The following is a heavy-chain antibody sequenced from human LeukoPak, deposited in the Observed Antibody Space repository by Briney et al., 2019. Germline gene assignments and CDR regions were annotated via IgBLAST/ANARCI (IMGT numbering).Heavy chain of an antibody. J-gene: IGHJ5*02. CDR3: AREWYCSSTSCPRVGWFDP. Sequence: GASVNVSCKASGYTFTGYYMHGVRQAPGQGLEGMGCSNPNSGGTNYAQKFQGRVTMTRYRSINTAYMELSRMRSDDTAVYYCAREWYCSSTSCPRVGWFDPWGPGTMVTVSS. CDR1: GYTFTGYY. V-gene: IGHV1-2*02. D-gene: IGHD2-2*01. CDR2: SNPNSGGT.